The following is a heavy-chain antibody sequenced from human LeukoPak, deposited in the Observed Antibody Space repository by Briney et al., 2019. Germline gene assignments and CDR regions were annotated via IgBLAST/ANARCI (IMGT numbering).Heavy chain of an antibody. V-gene: IGHV1-18*01. J-gene: IGHJ6*02. CDR3: ARVVTARYYYYGMDV. Sequence: ASVKVSCKASGYTFTTYGINWVRQAPGQGLEWMGWISAYNGNTNFAQKFQGRVTMTTDTSTSTAYMELSSLRSEDTAVYYCARVVTARYYYYGMDVWGQGTTVTVSS. CDR2: ISAYNGNT. CDR1: GYTFTTYG. D-gene: IGHD2-21*02.